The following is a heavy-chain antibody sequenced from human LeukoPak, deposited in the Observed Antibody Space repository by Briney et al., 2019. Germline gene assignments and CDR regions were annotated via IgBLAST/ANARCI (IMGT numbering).Heavy chain of an antibody. CDR3: ARGRKYTSGYRVTELGSGYSDY. CDR1: GFTFSSYW. CDR2: IKQDGSEK. D-gene: IGHD5-18*01. V-gene: IGHV3-7*03. Sequence: GGSLRLSCAASGFTFSSYWMSWVRQAPGKGLEWVANIKQDGSEKYYVDSVKGRFTISRDNAKNSLYLQMNSLRAEDTAVYYCARGRKYTSGYRVTELGSGYSDYWGQGTLVTVSS. J-gene: IGHJ4*02.